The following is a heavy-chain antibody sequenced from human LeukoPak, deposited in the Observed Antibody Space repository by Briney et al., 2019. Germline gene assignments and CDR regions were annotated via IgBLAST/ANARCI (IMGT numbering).Heavy chain of an antibody. Sequence: PGRSLGLSRVTSGFTFGDYTMHWVRQVPGKGLEWLSGITWDGGNIAYADSVKGRFTISRDNAESSLYLQMNSLRNEDMAFYFCAKGYTFHGVAHDSGYFDYWGQGTLVTVSS. V-gene: IGHV3-9*03. J-gene: IGHJ4*02. CDR1: GFTFGDYT. CDR3: AKGYTFHGVAHDSGYFDY. CDR2: ITWDGGNI. D-gene: IGHD3-3*01.